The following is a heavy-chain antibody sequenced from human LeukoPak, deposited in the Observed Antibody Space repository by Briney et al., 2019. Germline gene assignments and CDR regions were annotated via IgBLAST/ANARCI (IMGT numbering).Heavy chain of an antibody. D-gene: IGHD3-22*01. CDR1: GYTFTSYY. Sequence: ASVKVSCKASGYTFTSYYMHWVRQAPGQGLEWMGIINPSGGSTSYAQKFQGRVTMTRDTSTGTVYMELSSLRSEDTAVYYCARLWGMGDSSGYYYGFDYWGQGTLVTVSS. CDR3: ARLWGMGDSSGYYYGFDY. J-gene: IGHJ4*02. CDR2: INPSGGST. V-gene: IGHV1-46*01.